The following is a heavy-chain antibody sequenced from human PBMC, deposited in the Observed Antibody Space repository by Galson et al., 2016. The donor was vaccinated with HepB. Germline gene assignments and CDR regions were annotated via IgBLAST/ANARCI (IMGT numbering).Heavy chain of an antibody. Sequence: SLRLSCAASGFTFSDFYMSWIRQAPGKGLEWVSYITSTSSNANYVDSVKGRFTISRDNAKNSLYLQMNSLRAEDTAVYYCASLRGYSYGLIEDWGLGTLVTVSS. CDR2: ITSTSSNA. CDR1: GFTFSDFY. J-gene: IGHJ4*02. V-gene: IGHV3-11*06. CDR3: ASLRGYSYGLIED. D-gene: IGHD5-18*01.